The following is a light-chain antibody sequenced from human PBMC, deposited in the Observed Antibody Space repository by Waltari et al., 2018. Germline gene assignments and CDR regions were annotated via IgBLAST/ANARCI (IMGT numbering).Light chain of an antibody. J-gene: IGKJ1*01. CDR3: MQTTHWPRT. V-gene: IGKV2-30*01. CDR1: QSLVFSDGKTY. CDR2: KVS. Sequence: DAVMTQSPLSLPVSLGQPASISCKSSQSLVFSDGKTYLHWFHQRPGQSPRRLIYKVSNRDSGVPDRVSGSGSGTDFTLKISRVEAEDVGVYYCMQTTHWPRTFGQGTKVEIK.